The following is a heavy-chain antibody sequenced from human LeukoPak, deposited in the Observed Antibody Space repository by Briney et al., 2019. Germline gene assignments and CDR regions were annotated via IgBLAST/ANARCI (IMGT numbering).Heavy chain of an antibody. Sequence: PSETLSLTCAVYGWSFSGYDWSWIRQPPGKGLEWDWDISDSGGSNYYPSLKSRVTISVDTSKNQFSLKLSSVTAADTAVYYCARVGPRYCSGGSCYPANPKSTCFDYWGQGTLVTVSS. J-gene: IGHJ4*02. CDR3: ARVGPRYCSGGSCYPANPKSTCFDY. CDR1: GWSFSGYD. D-gene: IGHD2-15*01. V-gene: IGHV4-34*01. CDR2: ISDSGGS.